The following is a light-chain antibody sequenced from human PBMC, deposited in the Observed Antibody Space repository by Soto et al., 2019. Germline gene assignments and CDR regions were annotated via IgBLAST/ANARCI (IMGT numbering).Light chain of an antibody. CDR1: QGSNTF. J-gene: IGKJ4*01. Sequence: IQLTQSPSSLSASVGDRVTITCRASQGSNTFLAWDQQTAGKAPKLLIYASAPLHHVFPSRFSGRGSGTEFTLTITSLQPEDFATYYCLQLRTDPITFGGGTKVDIK. V-gene: IGKV1-9*01. CDR3: LQLRTDPIT. CDR2: ASA.